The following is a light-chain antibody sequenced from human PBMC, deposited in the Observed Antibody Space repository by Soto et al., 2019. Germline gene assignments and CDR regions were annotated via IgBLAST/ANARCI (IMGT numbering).Light chain of an antibody. CDR2: EVN. V-gene: IGLV2-8*01. CDR3: SSYAGSSNV. J-gene: IGLJ1*01. Sequence: QSVLAQPPSASGSPGQSVAISCTGTSSDVGGYNYVSWYQQHPGKAPKLMIYEVNKRPSGVPGRFSGSKSGNTASLTVSGLQAEDEADYYCSSYAGSSNVFGTGTKATVL. CDR1: SSDVGGYNY.